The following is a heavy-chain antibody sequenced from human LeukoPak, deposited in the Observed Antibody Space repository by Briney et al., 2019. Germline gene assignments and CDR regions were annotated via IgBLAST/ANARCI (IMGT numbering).Heavy chain of an antibody. CDR1: GFTFSSFD. CDR3: AGARLGSTTSFYFDH. CDR2: IRYDGNSK. D-gene: IGHD1-26*01. V-gene: IGHV3-30*02. Sequence: GGSLRLSCSASGFTFSSFDMHWVRQAPGKGLEWMTFIRYDGNSKYYAGSVQGRFTLSRDHSKNSLYLQLDSRRGDAKAVNYCAGARLGSTTSFYFDHWGQGALVTVSS. J-gene: IGHJ4*02.